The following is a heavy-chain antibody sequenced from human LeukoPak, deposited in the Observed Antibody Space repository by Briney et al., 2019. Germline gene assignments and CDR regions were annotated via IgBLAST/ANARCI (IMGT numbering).Heavy chain of an antibody. CDR2: ISSSGSTI. J-gene: IGHJ6*04. Sequence: GGSLRLSCAASGFTFSSYEMNWVRQAPGKGLEWVSYISSSGSTIYYADSVKGRFTISRDDAKNSLYLQMNSLRAEDTAVYYCAELGIAMIGGVWGKGTTVTISS. CDR3: AELGIAMIGGV. V-gene: IGHV3-48*03. CDR1: GFTFSSYE. D-gene: IGHD3-10*02.